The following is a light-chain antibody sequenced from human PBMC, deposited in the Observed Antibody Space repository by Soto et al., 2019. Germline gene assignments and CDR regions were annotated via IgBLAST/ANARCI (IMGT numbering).Light chain of an antibody. CDR2: GAS. CDR3: QQYGSSLGGT. J-gene: IGKJ1*01. Sequence: EIVLTQSPGTLSLSPGERATLSCRAGQSVSSSYLAWYQQKPGQAPRLLIYGASSRATGIPDRFSGSGSGTDFTLTISRLESEDFAVYYCQQYGSSLGGTFVQGTKVDIK. CDR1: QSVSSSY. V-gene: IGKV3-20*01.